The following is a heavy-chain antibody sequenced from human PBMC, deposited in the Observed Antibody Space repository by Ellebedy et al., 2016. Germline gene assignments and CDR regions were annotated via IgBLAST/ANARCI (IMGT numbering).Heavy chain of an antibody. D-gene: IGHD3-22*01. CDR2: IYYSGNT. CDR1: GASISTYY. Sequence: SETLSLXCTVSGASISTYYWSWFRQSPGRGLEWIGYIYYSGNTKNNPSFRGRVTISIDTSKNQFSPKLSSVTAADTAVYYCAGADHYYDTRMGAFEIWGQGTMVTVSS. V-gene: IGHV4-59*13. CDR3: AGADHYYDTRMGAFEI. J-gene: IGHJ3*02.